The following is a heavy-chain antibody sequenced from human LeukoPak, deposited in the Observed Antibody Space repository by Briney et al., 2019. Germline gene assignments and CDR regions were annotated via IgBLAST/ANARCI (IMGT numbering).Heavy chain of an antibody. D-gene: IGHD6-13*01. Sequence: GGSLRLSCAGSGFTFTNYWMSWVRQAPGKGLEWVASIKADGTEEYSVDSVKGRFTISRDNAKKSLYLQMNGLRAEDTAVYYCAREIPQQLVAMDVWGQGTTVTVSS. CDR3: AREIPQQLVAMDV. CDR2: IKADGTEE. CDR1: GFTFTNYW. V-gene: IGHV3-7*04. J-gene: IGHJ6*02.